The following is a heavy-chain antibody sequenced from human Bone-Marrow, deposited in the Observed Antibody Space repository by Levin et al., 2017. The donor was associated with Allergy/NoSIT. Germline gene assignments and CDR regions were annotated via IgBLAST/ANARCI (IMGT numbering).Heavy chain of an antibody. D-gene: IGHD3-22*01. CDR3: ARGLYYYDRKYFDY. Sequence: SVKVSCKASGGTFSSYAISWVRQAPGQGLEWMGGIIPIFGTANYAQKFQGRVTITADESTSTAYMELSSLRSEDTAVYYCARGLYYYDRKYFDYWGQGTLVTVSS. J-gene: IGHJ4*02. V-gene: IGHV1-69*13. CDR1: GGTFSSYA. CDR2: IIPIFGTA.